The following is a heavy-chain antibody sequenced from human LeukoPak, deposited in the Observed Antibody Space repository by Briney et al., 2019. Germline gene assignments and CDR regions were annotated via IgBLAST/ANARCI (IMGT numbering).Heavy chain of an antibody. CDR1: GYTFTTYN. CDR3: ARDGYESGSYYSVFSDAFDI. J-gene: IGHJ3*02. V-gene: IGHV1-18*01. CDR2: ISAYNGNT. Sequence: ASVKVSCKASGYTFTTYNISWVRQAPGQGLEWMGWISAYNGNTNYAQKLQGRVTMTTDTSTSTAYMELSSLRSEDTAVYYCARDGYESGSYYSVFSDAFDIWGQGTMVTVSS. D-gene: IGHD1-26*01.